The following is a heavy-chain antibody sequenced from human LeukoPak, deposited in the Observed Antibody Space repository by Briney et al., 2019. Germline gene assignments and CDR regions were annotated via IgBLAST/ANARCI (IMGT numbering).Heavy chain of an antibody. Sequence: PSGTLSLTCAVYGGSFSGYYWSWIRQPPGKGLEWIGEVNHSGSTNYNPSLKSRVTISVDTSKNQFSLKLSSVTTADTAVYYCASFVNLYSSSRSGDYWGQGTLITVSS. D-gene: IGHD6-13*01. CDR2: VNHSGST. V-gene: IGHV4-34*01. CDR3: ASFVNLYSSSRSGDY. CDR1: GGSFSGYY. J-gene: IGHJ4*02.